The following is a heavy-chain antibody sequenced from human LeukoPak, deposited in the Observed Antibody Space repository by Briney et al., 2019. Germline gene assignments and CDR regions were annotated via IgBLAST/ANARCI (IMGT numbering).Heavy chain of an antibody. CDR1: GFTFSSYG. CDR2: ISYDGSNK. CDR3: AKVGTVYFPLDF. J-gene: IGHJ4*02. Sequence: SGGSLRLSCAASGFTFSSYGMHWVRQAPGKGLEWVAVISYDGSNKYYADSVKGRFTISRDNSKNTLYLQMNSLRAGDTAVYYCAKVGTVYFPLDFWGQGTLVTVSS. D-gene: IGHD2/OR15-2a*01. V-gene: IGHV3-30*18.